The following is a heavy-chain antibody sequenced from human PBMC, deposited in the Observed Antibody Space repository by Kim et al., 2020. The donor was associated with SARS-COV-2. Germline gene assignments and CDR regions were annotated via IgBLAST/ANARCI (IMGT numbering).Heavy chain of an antibody. CDR1: GGSISSSSYY. CDR3: ARRRGSSWDNWYFNL. Sequence: SETLSLTCTVSGGSISSSSYYWGWIRQPPGKGLEWIGSIYYSGSTYYNPSLKSRVTISVDTSKNQFSLKLSSVTAADTAVYYCARRRGSSWDNWYFNLWGRGTLVTVSS. J-gene: IGHJ2*01. D-gene: IGHD6-13*01. CDR2: IYYSGST. V-gene: IGHV4-39*01.